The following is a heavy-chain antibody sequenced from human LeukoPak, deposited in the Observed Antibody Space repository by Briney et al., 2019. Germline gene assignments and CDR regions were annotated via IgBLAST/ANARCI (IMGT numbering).Heavy chain of an antibody. CDR1: GFPFRRFG. Sequence: PGGSLRLSCEASGFPFRRFGMRWVRQAPGKGPEWVSSISVSGDTHHADSVRGRLTTARDTLKNTLYLQMNSLRADDTAIYYCAKGGYGDYPGRWGQGTLVIVSS. CDR2: ISVSGDT. V-gene: IGHV3-23*01. CDR3: AKGGYGDYPGR. D-gene: IGHD4-17*01. J-gene: IGHJ4*02.